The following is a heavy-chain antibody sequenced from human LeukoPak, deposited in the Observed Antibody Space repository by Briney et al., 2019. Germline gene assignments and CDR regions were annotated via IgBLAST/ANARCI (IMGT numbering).Heavy chain of an antibody. D-gene: IGHD3-22*01. J-gene: IGHJ4*02. V-gene: IGHV4-34*01. Sequence: SETLSLTCAVYGGSFSGYYWSWIRQPPGKGLEWIGEINHSGSTNYNPSLKSRVTISVDTSKNQFSLKLSSVTAADPAVYYCARWHYYDSSGYASRGFYWGQGTLVTVSS. CDR3: ARWHYYDSSGYASRGFY. CDR1: GGSFSGYY. CDR2: INHSGST.